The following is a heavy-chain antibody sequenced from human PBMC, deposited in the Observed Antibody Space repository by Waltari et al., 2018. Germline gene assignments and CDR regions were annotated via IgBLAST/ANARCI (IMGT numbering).Heavy chain of an antibody. Sequence: QVQLVQSGAEVKKPGAAVKVSCKASGYTFPGYSLPWVRQAPGQGLEWMGWINPNSGGTNYAQKFQGRVTMTRDTSISTAYMELSRLRSDDTAVYYCARDLGIVGATWGYWGQGTLVTVSS. D-gene: IGHD1-26*01. CDR2: INPNSGGT. J-gene: IGHJ4*02. V-gene: IGHV1-2*02. CDR3: ARDLGIVGATWGY. CDR1: GYTFPGYS.